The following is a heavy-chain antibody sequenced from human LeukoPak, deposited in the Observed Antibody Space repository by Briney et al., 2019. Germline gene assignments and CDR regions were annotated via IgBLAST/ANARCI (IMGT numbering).Heavy chain of an antibody. CDR1: GFTVSSNY. Sequence: LAGGSLRLSCAASGFTVSSNYMSWVRQAPGKGLEWVSTISGSGGSTYYADSVKGRFTISRDNSKNTLYLQMNSLRAEDTAIYYCAKAISTAVYTTFDSWGQGTLVTVSS. J-gene: IGHJ4*02. V-gene: IGHV3-23*01. CDR2: ISGSGGST. CDR3: AKAISTAVYTTFDS. D-gene: IGHD5/OR15-5a*01.